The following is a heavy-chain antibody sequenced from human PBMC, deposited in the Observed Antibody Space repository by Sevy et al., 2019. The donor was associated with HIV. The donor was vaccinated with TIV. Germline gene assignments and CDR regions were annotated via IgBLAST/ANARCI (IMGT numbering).Heavy chain of an antibody. J-gene: IGHJ6*02. D-gene: IGHD2-15*01. CDR1: GDTFSTYD. Sequence: ASVKVSCKASGDTFSTYDINWVRQAPGQGLEWMGWMSPKSGSTGFAQKFQGRLTMTRDTSINTAYMELSSLRSEDTAVYDCASGGSGGVWNYGYYYYGMDVWGQGTTVTVSS. V-gene: IGHV1-8*02. CDR2: MSPKSGST. CDR3: ASGGSGGVWNYGYYYYGMDV.